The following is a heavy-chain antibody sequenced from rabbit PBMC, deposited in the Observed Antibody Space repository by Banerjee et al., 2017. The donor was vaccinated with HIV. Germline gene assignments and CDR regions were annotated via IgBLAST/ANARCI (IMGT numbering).Heavy chain of an antibody. Sequence: QSLEESGGDLVKPGASLTLTCTASGFDLSSKYWICWVRQAPGTGLEWIGCIYNGDGRTYYATWAKGRFTISKTSSTTVTLQMTSLTAADTATYFCAREGFWGQGTLVTVS. V-gene: IGHV1S40*01. CDR2: IYNGDGRT. CDR3: AREGF. CDR1: GFDLSSKYW. J-gene: IGHJ6*01.